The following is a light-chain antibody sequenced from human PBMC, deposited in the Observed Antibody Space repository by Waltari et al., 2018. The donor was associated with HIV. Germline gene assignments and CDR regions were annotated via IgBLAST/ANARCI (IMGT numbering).Light chain of an antibody. CDR3: QSYDTSLSGSGVV. CDR2: GNN. Sequence: QFVLTQPLSVSGAPGQRVTLSCTGTSSNIGAGFDVHWYQQLPGTAPKLLVYGNNNRPSGVPDRFSGSKSGTSASLAITGLQPEDEADYYCQSYDTSLSGSGVVFGGGTKLTVL. CDR1: SSNIGAGFD. J-gene: IGLJ2*01. V-gene: IGLV1-40*01.